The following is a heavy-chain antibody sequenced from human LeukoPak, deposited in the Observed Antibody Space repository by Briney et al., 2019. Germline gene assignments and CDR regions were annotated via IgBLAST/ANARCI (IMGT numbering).Heavy chain of an antibody. J-gene: IGHJ4*02. D-gene: IGHD5-18*01. Sequence: GGSLRLSCTTSGFTFSTYGMAWVRQAPGKGLEWVSSISGSGASTNYADSVKGRLTISRDSSNNTLYLHLDNLRAEDTAVYFCAKRGGYDYGSHFDYWGQGTLVTVSS. CDR2: ISGSGAST. CDR1: GFTFSTYG. CDR3: AKRGGYDYGSHFDY. V-gene: IGHV3-23*01.